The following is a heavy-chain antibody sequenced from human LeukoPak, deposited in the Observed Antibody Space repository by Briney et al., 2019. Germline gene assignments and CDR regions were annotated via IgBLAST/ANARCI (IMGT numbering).Heavy chain of an antibody. J-gene: IGHJ4*02. CDR2: IYYSGST. Sequence: PSETLSLTCAVYGETFSGFYWSWIRQPPGKGLEWIGSIYYSGSTYYNPSLKSRVTISVDTSKNQFSLKLSSVTAADTAVYYCARQPIVVVVAAQGEGFDYWGQGTLVTVSS. CDR1: GETFSGFY. D-gene: IGHD2-15*01. V-gene: IGHV4-34*01. CDR3: ARQPIVVVVAAQGEGFDY.